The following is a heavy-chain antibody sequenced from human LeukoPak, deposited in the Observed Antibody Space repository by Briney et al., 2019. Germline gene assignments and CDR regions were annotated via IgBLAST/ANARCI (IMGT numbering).Heavy chain of an antibody. V-gene: IGHV1-46*01. CDR1: GYTFTNYY. CDR2: IHPRGGST. J-gene: IGHJ4*02. CDR3: AREIGPIQLHLWGSAFDY. D-gene: IGHD5-18*01. Sequence: ASVKVSCKASGYTFTNYYIHWVRQAPGQGLEWMGVIHPRGGSTSYAQKFQGRVTMTWDTSTSTVYMELSSLRSEDTAVYYCAREIGPIQLHLWGSAFDYWGQGTLVTVSS.